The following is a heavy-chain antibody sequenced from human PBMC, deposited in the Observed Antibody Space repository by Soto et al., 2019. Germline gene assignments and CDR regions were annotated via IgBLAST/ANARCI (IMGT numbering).Heavy chain of an antibody. Sequence: GASVKVSFKASGGTFSSYAISWLRQAPGQGLEWMGGIIPIFGTANYAQKFQGRVTITADESTSTAYMELSSLRSEDTAVYYCARDWGIAARRGAFDYWGQGTLVTVS. J-gene: IGHJ4*02. V-gene: IGHV1-69*13. CDR2: IIPIFGTA. D-gene: IGHD6-6*01. CDR1: GGTFSSYA. CDR3: ARDWGIAARRGAFDY.